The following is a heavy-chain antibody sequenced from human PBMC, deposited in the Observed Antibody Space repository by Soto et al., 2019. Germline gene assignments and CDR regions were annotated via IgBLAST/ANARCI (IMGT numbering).Heavy chain of an antibody. CDR3: ARDVGDSSGWDPINY. CDR2: ISAYNGNT. J-gene: IGHJ4*02. D-gene: IGHD6-19*01. V-gene: IGHV1-18*01. Sequence: GASLKVSCKSSGYTFTSYGISCVRQAPGQGLEWMGWISAYNGNTNYAQKLQGRVTMTTDTSTSTAYMELRSLRSDDTAVYYCARDVGDSSGWDPINYWGQGTLVTVSS. CDR1: GYTFTSYG.